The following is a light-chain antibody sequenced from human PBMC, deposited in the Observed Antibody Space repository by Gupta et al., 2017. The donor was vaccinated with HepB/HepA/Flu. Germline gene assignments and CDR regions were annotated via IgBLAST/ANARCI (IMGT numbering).Light chain of an antibody. CDR2: GAS. Sequence: PWARATLSCRASQSVSSNFAWHQQKPGQAPRHLIYGASTRATGIPARFSGSESGADFTSTNSSLQSEDFAVYYCQQYNNWLITFGQGTRLEIK. J-gene: IGKJ5*01. V-gene: IGKV3-15*01. CDR1: QSVSSN. CDR3: QQYNNWLIT.